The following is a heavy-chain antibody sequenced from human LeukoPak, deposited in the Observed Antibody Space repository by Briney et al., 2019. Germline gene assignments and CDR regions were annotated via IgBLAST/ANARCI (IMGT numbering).Heavy chain of an antibody. V-gene: IGHV1-69*13. D-gene: IGHD6-13*01. CDR3: ARARIAAAGTLGAHDY. CDR2: IIPIFGTA. CDR1: GGTFSSYA. J-gene: IGHJ4*02. Sequence: SVKVSCKASGGTFSSYAISWVRQAPGQGLEWMGGIIPIFGTANYAQKFQGRVTITADESTSTAYMELSSLRSEDTAVYYCARARIAAAGTLGAHDYWGQGTLVTVSS.